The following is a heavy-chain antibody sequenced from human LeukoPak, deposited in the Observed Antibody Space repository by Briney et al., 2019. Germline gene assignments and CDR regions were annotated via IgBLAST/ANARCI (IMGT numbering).Heavy chain of an antibody. Sequence: ASVKVSCKASGYTFTGYYMHRVRQAPGQGLEWMGCIDPNSGGTNYAQKFQGRVTMTGDTSISTAYMELRSLRSDDTAVYYCARDLELWGQGTLVTVFS. J-gene: IGHJ5*02. CDR3: ARDLEL. V-gene: IGHV1-2*02. CDR1: GYTFTGYY. CDR2: IDPNSGGT.